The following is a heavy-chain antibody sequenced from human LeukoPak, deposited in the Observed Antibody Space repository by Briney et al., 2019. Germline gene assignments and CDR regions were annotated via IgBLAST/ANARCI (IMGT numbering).Heavy chain of an antibody. CDR2: IYHSGST. J-gene: IGHJ6*04. D-gene: IGHD3-10*01. V-gene: IGHV4-38-2*02. Sequence: PSETLSLTCTVSGGSISSYYWSWIRQPPGKGLGWIGSIYHSGSTYYNPSLKSRVTISVDTSKNQFSLKLSSVTAADTAVYYCARDTDGITMVRGGMDVWGKGTTVTVSS. CDR1: GGSISSYY. CDR3: ARDTDGITMVRGGMDV.